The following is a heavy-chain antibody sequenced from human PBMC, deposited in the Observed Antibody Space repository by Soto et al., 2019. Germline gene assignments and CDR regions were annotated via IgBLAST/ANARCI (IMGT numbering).Heavy chain of an antibody. V-gene: IGHV3-23*01. CDR3: AKAADALGPYYYYGMDV. CDR2: VSGSGGST. Sequence: GGSLRLSCAASGFTFSSNAMSWVRQAPGKGLEWVSAVSGSGGSTYYADSVKGRFTISRDNSKNTLYLQMNSLRAEDTAVYYCAKAADALGPYYYYGMDVWGRGTTVTVSS. D-gene: IGHD2-8*01. CDR1: GFTFSSNA. J-gene: IGHJ6*02.